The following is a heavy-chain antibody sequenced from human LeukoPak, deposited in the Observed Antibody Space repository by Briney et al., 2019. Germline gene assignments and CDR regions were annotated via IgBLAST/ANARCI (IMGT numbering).Heavy chain of an antibody. CDR1: GFTFSSFI. V-gene: IGHV3-48*01. J-gene: IGHJ5*02. CDR2: ISSSSSPI. CDR3: AKAVAGNWFDP. Sequence: GGSLRLSCVASGFTFSSFIMNWVRQASGKGLEWVSYISSSSSPIYYADSVKGRFTISRDNAKNSLYLQMNSLRAEDTAVYYCAKAVAGNWFDPWGQGTLVTVSS. D-gene: IGHD6-19*01.